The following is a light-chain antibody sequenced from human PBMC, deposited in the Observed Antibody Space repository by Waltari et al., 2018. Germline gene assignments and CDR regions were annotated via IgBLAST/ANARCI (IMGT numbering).Light chain of an antibody. J-gene: IGLJ3*02. CDR1: GPNFGAGSD. CDR2: GSS. V-gene: IGLV1-40*01. Sequence: QSVLTQPPSVSGAPGPRVTISCTGSGPNFGAGSDVHWYHHIPRGAPKLLSYGSSSRPLGVPDRFFGSTSGNSASLAIIGLRAEDEGDYYCQSYDTSLSVVFGGGTKLTVL. CDR3: QSYDTSLSVV.